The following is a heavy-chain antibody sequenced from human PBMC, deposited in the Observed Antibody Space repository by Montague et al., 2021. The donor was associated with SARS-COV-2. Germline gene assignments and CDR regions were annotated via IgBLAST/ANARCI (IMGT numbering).Heavy chain of an antibody. CDR3: ARGQVTIFGVLIMLPAAGALDI. V-gene: IGHV4-34*01. CDR1: DGSFSGYY. D-gene: IGHD3-3*01. Sequence: SETLSLTCAVYDGSFSGYYWSWIRQPPGKGLEWIGEINHSGSTNYNPSLKSRVTISVDTSKNQFSLKLNSVSAADTAVYYCARGQVTIFGVLIMLPAAGALDIWGQGTMATVSS. J-gene: IGHJ3*02. CDR2: INHSGST.